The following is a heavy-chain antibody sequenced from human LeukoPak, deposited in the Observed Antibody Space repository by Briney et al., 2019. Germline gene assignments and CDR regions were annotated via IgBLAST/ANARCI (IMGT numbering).Heavy chain of an antibody. J-gene: IGHJ4*02. CDR3: ARGSVSYDYVWESSNYFDY. D-gene: IGHD3-16*01. Sequence: PSETLSLTCTVSGGSISSGDYYWSWIRQPPGKGLEWIGYIYYSGSTYYNPSLKSRVTISVDTSKNQFSLKLSSVTAADTAVYYCARGSVSYDYVWESSNYFDYWGQGTLVTVSS. CDR2: IYYSGST. CDR1: GGSISSGDYY. V-gene: IGHV4-30-4*01.